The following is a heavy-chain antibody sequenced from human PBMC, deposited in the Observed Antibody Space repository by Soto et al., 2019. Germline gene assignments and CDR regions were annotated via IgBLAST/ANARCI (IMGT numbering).Heavy chain of an antibody. CDR3: ARGDGSYYDFWSGYYRGIWFDP. V-gene: IGHV4-30-2*01. Sequence: PSETLSLTCAVSGGSISSGGYSWSWIRQPPGKGLEWIGYIYHSGSTYYNPSLKSRVTISVDRSKIQFSLKLSSVTAADTAVYYCARGDGSYYDFWSGYYRGIWFDPWGQGTLVTVSS. CDR1: GGSISSGGYS. CDR2: IYHSGST. D-gene: IGHD3-3*01. J-gene: IGHJ5*02.